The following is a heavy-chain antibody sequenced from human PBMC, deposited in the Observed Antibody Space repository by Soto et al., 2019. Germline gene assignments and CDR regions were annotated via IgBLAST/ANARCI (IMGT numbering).Heavy chain of an antibody. J-gene: IGHJ3*02. Sequence: QVQLVQSGAEVKKPGASVKVSCKASGYTFTSYDINWVRQATGQGLEWMGWMNPNSGNTGYAQKFQGRVTMTRNTSISTAYMELSSLRSEDTAVYYCARGHFHWMLDYVNAFDIWGQGTMVTVSS. V-gene: IGHV1-8*01. CDR2: MNPNSGNT. D-gene: IGHD3-9*01. CDR3: ARGHFHWMLDYVNAFDI. CDR1: GYTFTSYD.